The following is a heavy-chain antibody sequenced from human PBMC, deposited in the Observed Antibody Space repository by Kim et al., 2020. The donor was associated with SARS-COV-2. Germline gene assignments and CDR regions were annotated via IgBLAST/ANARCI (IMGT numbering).Heavy chain of an antibody. CDR3: ARDGEYCVDDCYSSWYF. Sequence: GGSLRLSCAASGFTFGSYWMTWVRQAPGKGLEWVASMKQDGSEIYYVDSVKGRFTISRDNAKNSLFLQMKSLRAEDTAVYYCARDGEYCVDDCYSSWYF. D-gene: IGHD2-21*02. CDR1: GFTFGSYW. V-gene: IGHV3-7*01. CDR2: MKQDGSEI. J-gene: IGHJ2*01.